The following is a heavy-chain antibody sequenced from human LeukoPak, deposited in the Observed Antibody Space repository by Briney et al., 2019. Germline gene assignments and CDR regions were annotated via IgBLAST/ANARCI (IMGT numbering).Heavy chain of an antibody. CDR3: ARGGNYWPQWWFDP. CDR2: IYYTGST. D-gene: IGHD1-26*01. Sequence: PSETLSLTCTVSGGSISTYYWSWIRQPPGKGLVWIGYIYYTGSTSYNPSLKSRVTMSLDASKNKFSLELSSVTPADTAVYYCARGGNYWPQWWFDPWGRGTLVSVSS. CDR1: GGSISTYY. J-gene: IGHJ5*02. V-gene: IGHV4-59*01.